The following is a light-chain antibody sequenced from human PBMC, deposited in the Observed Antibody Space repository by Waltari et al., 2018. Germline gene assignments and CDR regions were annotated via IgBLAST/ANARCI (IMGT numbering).Light chain of an antibody. CDR3: QQSYSTPSIT. Sequence: EIQMTQSPSSLSASLEDRVTSTCLASQSISSYLNWYQQKPGKAPKLLIYAASSLQSGVPSRFSGSGAGTDFTLTISSLQPEDFATYYCQQSYSTPSITFGQGTRLEIK. J-gene: IGKJ5*01. CDR2: AAS. CDR1: QSISSY. V-gene: IGKV1-39*01.